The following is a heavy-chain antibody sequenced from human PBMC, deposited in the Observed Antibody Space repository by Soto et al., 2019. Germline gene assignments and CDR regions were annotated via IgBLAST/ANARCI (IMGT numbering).Heavy chain of an antibody. V-gene: IGHV1-3*01. Sequence: ASVKVSCKASGYTFTSYAMHWVRQAPGQRLEWMGWINAGNGNTKYSQKFQGRVTITRDTSASTAYMELSSLRSEDTAVYYCATSGITNYYYGMDVWGQGTTVTVSS. CDR1: GYTFTSYA. J-gene: IGHJ6*02. CDR2: INAGNGNT. D-gene: IGHD3-10*01. CDR3: ATSGITNYYYGMDV.